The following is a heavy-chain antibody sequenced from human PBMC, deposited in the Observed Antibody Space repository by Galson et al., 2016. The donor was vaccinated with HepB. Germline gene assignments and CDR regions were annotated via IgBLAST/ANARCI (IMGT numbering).Heavy chain of an antibody. CDR1: GFTLSTRGVG. CDR2: IYWDDDK. Sequence: PALVKPTQTLTLTCTLSGFTLSTRGVGVAWIRQPPGKALDWLALIYWDDDKWHSPSLKSRLSVTKDTSTNQVFLTITNVDPVDTGTYYCVHTRQWNDGRYFAFWGPGTQVTVSS. J-gene: IGHJ2*01. CDR3: VHTRQWNDGRYFAF. D-gene: IGHD1-1*01. V-gene: IGHV2-5*02.